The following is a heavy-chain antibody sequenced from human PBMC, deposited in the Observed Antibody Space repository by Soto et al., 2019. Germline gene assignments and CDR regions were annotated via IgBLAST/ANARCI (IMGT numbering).Heavy chain of an antibody. CDR1: GFTFSSYA. D-gene: IGHD5-12*01. CDR2: ISYDGSNK. J-gene: IGHJ6*02. Sequence: PVGSLRLSCAASGFTFSSYAMHWVRQAPGKGLEWVAVISYDGSNKYYADSVKGRFTISRDNSKNTLYLQMNSLRAEDTAVYYCARTSRYDFYYYGMDVWGQGTTVTVS. CDR3: ARTSRYDFYYYGMDV. V-gene: IGHV3-30-3*01.